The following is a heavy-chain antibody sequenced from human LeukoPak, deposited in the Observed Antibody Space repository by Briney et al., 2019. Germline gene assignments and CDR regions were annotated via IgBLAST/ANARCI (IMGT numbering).Heavy chain of an antibody. CDR1: GGSISSSSYY. D-gene: IGHD4-17*01. CDR3: VSLTVTTHLGPDYYYGMDV. J-gene: IGHJ6*02. CDR2: IYYSGST. Sequence: SETLSLTCTVSGGSISSSSYYWGWIRQPPGKGLEWIGSIYYSGSTYYNPSLKSRVTISVDTSKNQFSLKLSSVTAADTAVYYCVSLTVTTHLGPDYYYGMDVWGQGTTVTVSS. V-gene: IGHV4-39*01.